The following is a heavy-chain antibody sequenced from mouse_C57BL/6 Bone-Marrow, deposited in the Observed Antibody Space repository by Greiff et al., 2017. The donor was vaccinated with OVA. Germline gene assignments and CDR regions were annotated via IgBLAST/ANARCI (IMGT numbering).Heavy chain of an antibody. CDR1: GYTFTSYW. J-gene: IGHJ2*01. V-gene: IGHV1-50*01. CDR3: ANIYDGYWYYFDY. Sequence: QVQLQQPGAELVKPGASVKLSCKASGYTFTSYWMQWVKQRPGQGLEWIGEIDPSDSYTNYNQKFKGKATLTVDTSSSTAYMQLSSLTSEDSAVYYCANIYDGYWYYFDYWGQGTTLTVSS. D-gene: IGHD2-3*01. CDR2: IDPSDSYT.